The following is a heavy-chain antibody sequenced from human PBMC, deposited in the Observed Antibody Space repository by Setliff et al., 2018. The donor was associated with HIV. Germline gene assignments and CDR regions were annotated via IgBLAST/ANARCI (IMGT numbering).Heavy chain of an antibody. D-gene: IGHD3-3*02. J-gene: IGHJ6*02. V-gene: IGHV1-18*01. CDR2: ISAYNGDT. Sequence: ASVKVSCKASGYTFTSYGISWVRQAPGQGLEWMGWISAYNGDTKYAQKAQGRVTLTTDTSSSTVYMELRSLRSDGTAVYYCARDAWVEFLEWTFYGMDVWGQGTTVTVSS. CDR3: ARDAWVEFLEWTFYGMDV. CDR1: GYTFTSYG.